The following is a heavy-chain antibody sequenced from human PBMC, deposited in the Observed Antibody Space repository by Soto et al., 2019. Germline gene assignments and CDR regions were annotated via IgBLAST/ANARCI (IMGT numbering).Heavy chain of an antibody. J-gene: IGHJ4*02. D-gene: IGHD5-12*01. CDR2: ISSSSSYI. V-gene: IGHV3-21*01. Sequence: SGGSLILSCAASGFTFSSYSMNWVRQAPGKGLEWVSSISSSSSYIYYADSVKGRFTISRDNAKNSLYLQMNSLRAEDTAVYYCARDFVDTPGPTESDYWGQGTLVTVSS. CDR1: GFTFSSYS. CDR3: ARDFVDTPGPTESDY.